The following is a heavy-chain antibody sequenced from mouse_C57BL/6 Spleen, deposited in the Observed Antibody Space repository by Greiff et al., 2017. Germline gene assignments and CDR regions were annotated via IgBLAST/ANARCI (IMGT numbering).Heavy chain of an antibody. V-gene: IGHV1-18*01. Sequence: EVQGVESGPELVKPGASVKIPCKASGYTFTDYNMDWVKQSHGKSLEWIGDINPNNGGTIYNQKFKGKATLTVDKSSSTAYMELRSLTSEDTAVYYCAILLRSLDWYFDVWGTGTTVTVSS. CDR3: AILLRSLDWYFDV. CDR2: INPNNGGT. J-gene: IGHJ1*03. CDR1: GYTFTDYN. D-gene: IGHD1-1*01.